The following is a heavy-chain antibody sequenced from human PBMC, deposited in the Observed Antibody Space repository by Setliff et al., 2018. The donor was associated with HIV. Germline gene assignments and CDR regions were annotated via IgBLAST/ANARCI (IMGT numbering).Heavy chain of an antibody. CDR2: IYYSGST. J-gene: IGHJ6*02. Sequence: SETLSLTCSVSGGSIRNYYWSWIRQPPGKGLEWIGNIYYSGSTSYNPSFKSRVTISVDTSNNQFSLDLSSMTAADTAVYYCARVQEDTVTYREYYGMDVWGQGATVTVTS. CDR1: GGSIRNYY. D-gene: IGHD5-18*01. CDR3: ARVQEDTVTYREYYGMDV. V-gene: IGHV4-59*01.